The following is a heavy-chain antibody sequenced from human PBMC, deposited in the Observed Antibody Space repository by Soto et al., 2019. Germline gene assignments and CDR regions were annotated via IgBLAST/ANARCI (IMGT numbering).Heavy chain of an antibody. CDR2: IYYSGST. Sequence: SETLSLTCTVSGGSISSSNYYWSWIRQHPGKGLEWIGYIYYSGSTYYNPSLKSRVTISVDTSKSQFSLKLSSVTAADTAVYYCARGLSSSWSFDSWGQGTLVTVSS. D-gene: IGHD6-13*01. V-gene: IGHV4-31*03. J-gene: IGHJ4*02. CDR1: GGSISSSNYY. CDR3: ARGLSSSWSFDS.